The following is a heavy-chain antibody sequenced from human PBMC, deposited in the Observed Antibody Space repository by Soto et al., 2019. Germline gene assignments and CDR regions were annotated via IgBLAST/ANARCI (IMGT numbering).Heavy chain of an antibody. J-gene: IGHJ4*02. D-gene: IGHD6-13*01. CDR3: ARGYSSSWYDSDY. Sequence: PGGSLRLSCAASGFTFSSYGMHWVRQAPGKGLEWVAVIWYDGSNKYYADSVKGRFTISRDNSKNTLYLQMNSLRAEDTAVYYCARGYSSSWYDSDYWGQGTLVTVS. V-gene: IGHV3-33*01. CDR1: GFTFSSYG. CDR2: IWYDGSNK.